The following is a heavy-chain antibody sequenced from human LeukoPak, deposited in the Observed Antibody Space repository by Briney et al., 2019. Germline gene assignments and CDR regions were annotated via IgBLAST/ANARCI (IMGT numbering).Heavy chain of an antibody. V-gene: IGHV1-69*02. CDR2: MIPSLGIA. CDR3: ARAEVYYYGMDV. Sequence: SVKVSCKASGGTFSSYTISWVRQAPGQGLEGMGRMIPSLGIANYAQRFQGRVTITADKSTSTAYMELSSLRSEDTAVYYCARAEVYYYGMDVWGQGTTVTVSS. J-gene: IGHJ6*02. CDR1: GGTFSSYT.